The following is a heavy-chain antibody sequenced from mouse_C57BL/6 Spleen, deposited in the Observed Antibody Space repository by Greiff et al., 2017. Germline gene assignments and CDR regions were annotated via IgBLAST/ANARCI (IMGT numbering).Heavy chain of an antibody. J-gene: IGHJ2*01. D-gene: IGHD2-4*01. CDR2: IHPSDSYT. CDR1: GYTFTSYW. CDR3: ASGTDYDYDGGY. V-gene: IGHV1-74*01. Sequence: VQLQQPGAELVKPGASVKVSCKASGYTFTSYWMHWVKQRPGQGLEWIGRIHPSDSYTNYNQKFNGKATLTVDTSSSTAYMQLSSLTSEGSAVYYCASGTDYDYDGGYWGQGTTLTVSS.